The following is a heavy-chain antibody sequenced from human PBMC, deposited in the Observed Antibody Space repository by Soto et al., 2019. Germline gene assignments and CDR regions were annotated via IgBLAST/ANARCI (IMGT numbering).Heavy chain of an antibody. V-gene: IGHV3-33*01. CDR1: GFTFSSYG. CDR2: IWYDRSNK. J-gene: IGHJ3*02. CDR3: ARVPQYNSPRYMARDAFDI. Sequence: GGSLRLSCAASGFTFSSYGMHWVRQAPGKGLEWVSVIWYDRSNKYYVDSVKGRFTISRDNSKNTLYLQMNSLRAEDTAVYFCARVPQYNSPRYMARDAFDIWGQGTMVTVSS. D-gene: IGHD1-1*01.